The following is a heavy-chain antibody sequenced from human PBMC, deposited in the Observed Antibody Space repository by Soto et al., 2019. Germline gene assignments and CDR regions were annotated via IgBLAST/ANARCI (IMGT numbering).Heavy chain of an antibody. V-gene: IGHV5-51*01. Sequence: GESLKISCKGSGYYFTDYWIAWVRQMPGKGLEWMAIIYPGDSDIRYSPSFQGQVTISSDKSISTAYLLWSSLKASDTAMYYCARSPLVHFSSCPQSFDYWGPGTLVTVSS. CDR1: GYYFTDYW. CDR3: ARSPLVHFSSCPQSFDY. J-gene: IGHJ4*02. CDR2: IYPGDSDI. D-gene: IGHD6-13*01.